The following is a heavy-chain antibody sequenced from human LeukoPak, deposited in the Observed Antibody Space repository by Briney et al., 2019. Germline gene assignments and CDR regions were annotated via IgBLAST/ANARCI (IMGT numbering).Heavy chain of an antibody. V-gene: IGHV1-2*06. CDR1: GYTFTGYY. CDR3: ARDQYYYDSSGFSDAFDI. CDR2: INPNSGGT. Sequence: ASVKVSCKASGYTFTGYYMHWVRQAPGQGLEWMGRINPNSGGTNYARKFQGRVTMTRDTSISTAYMELSRLRSDDTAVYYCARDQYYYDSSGFSDAFDIWGQGTMVTVSS. D-gene: IGHD3-22*01. J-gene: IGHJ3*02.